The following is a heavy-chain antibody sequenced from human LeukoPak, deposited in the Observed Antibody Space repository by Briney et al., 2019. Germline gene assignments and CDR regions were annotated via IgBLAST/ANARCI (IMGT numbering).Heavy chain of an antibody. Sequence: PSETLPLTCTVSGYSISSGYYWGWIRQPPGKGLERIGTIHHSWSTNYNPSLKSPVSISVDTSKNQFSLKLCSVTAADTAVYYCARVRIVATIRFYYYMDVWGKGTTVTVSS. CDR2: IHHSWST. CDR3: ARVRIVATIRFYYYMDV. D-gene: IGHD5-12*01. J-gene: IGHJ6*03. V-gene: IGHV4-38-2*02. CDR1: GYSISSGYY.